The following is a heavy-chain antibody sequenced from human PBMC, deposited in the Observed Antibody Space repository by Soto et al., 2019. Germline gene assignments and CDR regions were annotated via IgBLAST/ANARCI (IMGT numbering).Heavy chain of an antibody. J-gene: IGHJ4*02. CDR2: ISSSGSTI. Sequence: SLRLSCAASGFTFSSYEMNWVRQAPGKGLEWVSYISSSGSTIYYADSVKGRFTISRDNAKNSLYLQMNSLRAEDTAVYYCARDYYDFWSGYYLGPFDYXGQGTMVTVS. CDR3: ARDYYDFWSGYYLGPFDY. D-gene: IGHD3-3*01. CDR1: GFTFSSYE. V-gene: IGHV3-48*03.